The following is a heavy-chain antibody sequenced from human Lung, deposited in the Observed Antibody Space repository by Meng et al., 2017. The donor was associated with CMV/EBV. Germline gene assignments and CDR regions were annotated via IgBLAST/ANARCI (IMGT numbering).Heavy chain of an antibody. D-gene: IGHD1-26*01. CDR1: GFNFYGFY. J-gene: IGHJ4*02. CDR2: INPKNGDP. Sequence: ASVKVSXKTSGFNFYGFYIHWVRRAPGQGLEWMGRINPKNGDPKYAQRFEGRVSMTTDTSITTVYMELRSLRSDDTAFYYCTRRPLGSTRPFDYWGLGTLVTVSS. CDR3: TRRPLGSTRPFDY. V-gene: IGHV1-2*06.